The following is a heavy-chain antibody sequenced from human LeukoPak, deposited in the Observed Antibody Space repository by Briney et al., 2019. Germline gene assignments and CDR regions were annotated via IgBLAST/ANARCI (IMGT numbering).Heavy chain of an antibody. J-gene: IGHJ4*02. D-gene: IGHD3-10*01. CDR2: IYYSGST. V-gene: IGHV4-59*08. CDR1: GGSISSYY. Sequence: PSETLSLTCTVSGGSISSYYGSWIRQPPGKGREWRGDIYYSGSTNYNPSLKRRVTISVDTSKNQFSLKLSSVTAADTAVYYCASLYGSGFSFDYWGQGTLVTVSS. CDR3: ASLYGSGFSFDY.